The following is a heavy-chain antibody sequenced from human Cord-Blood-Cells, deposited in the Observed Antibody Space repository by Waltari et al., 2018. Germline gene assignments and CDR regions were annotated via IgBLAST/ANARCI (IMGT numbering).Heavy chain of an antibody. CDR2: IYHSGST. V-gene: IGHV4-4*02. J-gene: IGHJ5*02. CDR3: ASRHCSSTSCYLYNWFDP. CDR1: GGSISSSNW. Sequence: QVQLQESGPGLVTPSGTLSLTCALTGGSISSSNWWSWVRQPPGKGLEWMGEIYHSGSTNYNPSLKSRVTISVDKSKNQFSLKLSSVTAADTAVYYCASRHCSSTSCYLYNWFDPWGQGTLVTVSS. D-gene: IGHD2-2*01.